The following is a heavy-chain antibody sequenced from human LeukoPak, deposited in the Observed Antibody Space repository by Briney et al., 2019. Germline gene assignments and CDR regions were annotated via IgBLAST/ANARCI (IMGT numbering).Heavy chain of an antibody. V-gene: IGHV3-23*01. Sequence: GGSLRLSCAASGFTLSSYAMNWVRRAPGKGLEWVSAISGSGGITYYADSVKGRFTISRDNSKNTLYLQMNSLRAEDTAVYYCARSLLFLGMDVWGQGTTVTVSS. CDR1: GFTLSSYA. D-gene: IGHD2-21*01. J-gene: IGHJ6*02. CDR2: ISGSGGIT. CDR3: ARSLLFLGMDV.